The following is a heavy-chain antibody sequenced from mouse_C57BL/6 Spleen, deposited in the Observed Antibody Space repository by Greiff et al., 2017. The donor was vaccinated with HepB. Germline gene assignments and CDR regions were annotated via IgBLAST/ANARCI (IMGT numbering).Heavy chain of an antibody. V-gene: IGHV1-50*01. CDR2: IDPSDSYT. CDR1: GYTFTSYW. D-gene: IGHD3-1*01. Sequence: QVQLQQPGAELVKPGASVKLSCKASGYTFTSYWMQWVKQRPGQGLAWIGEIDPSDSYTNYNQKFKGKATLTVDTSSSTAYMQLSSLTSEDSAVYYCARKGPGYGDWGQGTTLTVSS. J-gene: IGHJ2*01. CDR3: ARKGPGYGD.